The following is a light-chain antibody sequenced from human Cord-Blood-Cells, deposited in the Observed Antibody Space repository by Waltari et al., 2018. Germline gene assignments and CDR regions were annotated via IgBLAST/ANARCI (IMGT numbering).Light chain of an antibody. Sequence: DIQMTQSPSSLSASVGDRVTITCRASQSISSYLNWYQQKPGKAPKLLSYAASSLQSGVPSRFSGSGSGTDFTLTISSLQPEDCATYYCQQSYSTPYTFGQGTKLEIK. J-gene: IGKJ2*01. CDR1: QSISSY. V-gene: IGKV1-39*01. CDR2: AAS. CDR3: QQSYSTPYT.